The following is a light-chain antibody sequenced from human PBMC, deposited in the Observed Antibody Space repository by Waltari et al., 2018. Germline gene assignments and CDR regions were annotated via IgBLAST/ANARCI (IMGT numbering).Light chain of an antibody. CDR3: QKYGSLPAT. Sequence: EIVLTQSPGTLSLSPGESAPLSCRASQSVSRFLAWYQQKPGQAPRLLIYDASSRATGIPDRFSGSGSGTDFSLTISRLEPEDFAVYYCQKYGSLPATFGQGTKVEIK. CDR2: DAS. CDR1: QSVSRF. J-gene: IGKJ1*01. V-gene: IGKV3-20*01.